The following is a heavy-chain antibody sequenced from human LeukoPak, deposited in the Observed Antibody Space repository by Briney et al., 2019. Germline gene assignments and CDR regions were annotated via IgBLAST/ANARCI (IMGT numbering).Heavy chain of an antibody. CDR2: INPNSGGT. CDR3: ARTVGYSSGWYYFDY. J-gene: IGHJ4*02. CDR1: GYTFTGYY. V-gene: IGHV1-2*02. Sequence: GASVKVSCKASGYTFTGYYMHWVRQAPGQGLEWMGWINPNSGGTNYAQKFQGRVTMTRDTSISTAYMELSRLRSDDTAVYYCARTVGYSSGWYYFDYGGKEPLVTVS. D-gene: IGHD6-19*01.